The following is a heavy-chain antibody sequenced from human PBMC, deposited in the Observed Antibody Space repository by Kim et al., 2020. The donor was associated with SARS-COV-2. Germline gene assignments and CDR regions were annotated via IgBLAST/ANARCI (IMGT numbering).Heavy chain of an antibody. V-gene: IGHV3-73*01. CDR2: IRSKANSYAT. J-gene: IGHJ5*02. Sequence: GGSLRLSCAASGFTFSGSAMHWVRQASGKGLEWVGRIRSKANSYATAYAASVKGRFTISRDDSKNTAYLQMNSLKTEDTAVYYCTTVTTRGGNWFDPWGQGTLVTVSS. CDR1: GFTFSGSA. D-gene: IGHD4-17*01. CDR3: TTVTTRGGNWFDP.